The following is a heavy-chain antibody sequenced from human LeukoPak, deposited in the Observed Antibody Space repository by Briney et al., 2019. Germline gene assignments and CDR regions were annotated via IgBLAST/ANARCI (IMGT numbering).Heavy chain of an antibody. Sequence: ASVKVSCKASGYRLSYYGISWVRQAPGQGLEWMGWINAYTGNTNNAQKLQGRVTMTTDTSTSTAYMELRSLRSDDTAVYYCARAHPEYYDSSGYNPLDFWGQGTLVTVSS. V-gene: IGHV1-18*01. CDR2: INAYTGNT. J-gene: IGHJ4*02. CDR3: ARAHPEYYDSSGYNPLDF. CDR1: GYRLSYYG. D-gene: IGHD3-22*01.